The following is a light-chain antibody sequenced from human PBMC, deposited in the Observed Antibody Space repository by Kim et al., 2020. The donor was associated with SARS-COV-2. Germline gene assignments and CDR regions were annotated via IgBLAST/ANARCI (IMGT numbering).Light chain of an antibody. J-gene: IGLJ2*01. CDR1: SSDVGGYNY. CDR2: EVS. Sequence: GQSVTISCTGTSSDVGGYNYVSWYQQHPGKAPKLIIYEVSKRPSGVPDRCSGSKSGNTASLTVSGLQAEDETDYYCSSYAGSNFVVFGGGTKLTVL. CDR3: SSYAGSNFVV. V-gene: IGLV2-8*01.